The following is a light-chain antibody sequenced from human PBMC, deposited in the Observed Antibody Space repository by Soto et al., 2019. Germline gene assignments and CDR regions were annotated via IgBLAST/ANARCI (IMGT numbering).Light chain of an antibody. CDR1: KLGDRF. CDR2: QDT. J-gene: IGLJ2*01. V-gene: IGLV3-1*01. CDR3: QAWDSGTGVV. Sequence: SSELTQPPSVSVSPGQTASIPCSGDKLGDRFACWYQQKPGQSPVMVINQDTKRPSGIPGRFSGSNSGNTATLTISGTQAMDEGDYYCQAWDSGTGVVFGGGTKLTV.